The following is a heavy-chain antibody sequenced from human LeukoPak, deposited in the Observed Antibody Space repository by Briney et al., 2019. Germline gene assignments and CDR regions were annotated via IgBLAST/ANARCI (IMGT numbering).Heavy chain of an antibody. CDR2: IYYSGST. CDR3: ARRYDYGDLDY. V-gene: IGHV4-39*01. CDR1: GGSISSSSYY. Sequence: TSETLSLTCTVSGGSISSSSYYWGWIRQPPGKGLEWTGSIYYSGSTYYNPSITRRVTISVATSKNQFSLMLSSVTAAATAVYCCARRYDYGDLDYWGQGTLVTVSS. J-gene: IGHJ4*02. D-gene: IGHD4-17*01.